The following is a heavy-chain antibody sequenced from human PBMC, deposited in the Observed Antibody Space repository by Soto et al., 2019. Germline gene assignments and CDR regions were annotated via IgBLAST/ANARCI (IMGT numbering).Heavy chain of an antibody. CDR2: INAGNGNT. CDR1: GYTFTSYA. CDR3: AREKVGSNDY. J-gene: IGHJ4*02. V-gene: IGHV1-3*05. Sequence: QVQLVQSGAEEKKPGASVKVSCKASGYTFTSYAMHWVRQAPGQRLEWMGWINAGNGNTKYSQKFQGRVTITRDTAARTAYMQLSSLRSEDTAVYYCAREKVGSNDYWGQGTLVTVSS.